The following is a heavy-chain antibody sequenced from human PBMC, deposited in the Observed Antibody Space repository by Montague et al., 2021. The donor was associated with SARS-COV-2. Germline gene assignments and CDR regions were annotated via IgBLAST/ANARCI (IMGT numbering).Heavy chain of an antibody. J-gene: IGHJ4*02. D-gene: IGHD3-9*01. CDR2: VLYNKGT. Sequence: SETLSLTCTVSGVSVTDYYWSWIRQPPGKGLEWVGDVLYNKGTNFNPSLKSRVAISVDTSKNQFSLRLTSVTAADTAFYYCARHPRYVGLNGFPDFWGQGTLVTVSS. CDR3: ARHPRYVGLNGFPDF. V-gene: IGHV4-59*08. CDR1: GVSVTDYY.